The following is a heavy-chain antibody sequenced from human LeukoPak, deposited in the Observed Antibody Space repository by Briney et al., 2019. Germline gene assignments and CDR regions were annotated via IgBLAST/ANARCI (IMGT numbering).Heavy chain of an antibody. CDR1: GARLTNPTYF. Sequence: PSETLSLTCSVSGARLTNPTYFQWSWFRLPPGKGLEFIGKIFASGTAALTPSLKSRVTMSLDTSKNQFSLKLSSVTAADTAVYYCARHTDDLGYFQHWGQGTPVTVSS. CDR3: ARHTDDLGYFQH. J-gene: IGHJ1*01. V-gene: IGHV4-61*09. CDR2: IFASGTA. D-gene: IGHD3-16*01.